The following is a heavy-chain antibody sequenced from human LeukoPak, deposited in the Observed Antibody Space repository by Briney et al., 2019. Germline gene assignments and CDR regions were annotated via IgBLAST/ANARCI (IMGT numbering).Heavy chain of an antibody. V-gene: IGHV3-48*01. D-gene: IGHD6-13*01. CDR3: AKDSSTSNYYYGMDV. Sequence: GGSLRLSCAASGFPFGSYDINWVRQAPGKGLEWVSYISSSSSTIYYADSVKGRFTISRDNAKNSLYLQMNSLRAEDTAVYHCAKDSSTSNYYYGMDVWGQGTTVTVSS. CDR2: ISSSSSTI. CDR1: GFPFGSYD. J-gene: IGHJ6*02.